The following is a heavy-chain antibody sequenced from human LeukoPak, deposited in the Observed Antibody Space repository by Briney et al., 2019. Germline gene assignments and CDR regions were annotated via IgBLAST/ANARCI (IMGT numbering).Heavy chain of an antibody. CDR1: GGSISGSSYY. V-gene: IGHV4-39*02. Sequence: KPSETLSLTCTVSGGSISGSSYYWGWIRQPPGKGLEWIGTIYYSGSTYYNSSLKSRATISVDTSKNQFSLRLNSVTAADTAVYYCARDGYNPTDFWGQGTLVSVSS. J-gene: IGHJ4*02. D-gene: IGHD5-24*01. CDR2: IYYSGST. CDR3: ARDGYNPTDF.